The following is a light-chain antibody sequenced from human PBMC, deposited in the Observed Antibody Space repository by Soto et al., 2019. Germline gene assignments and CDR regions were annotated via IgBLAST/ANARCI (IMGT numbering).Light chain of an antibody. CDR3: HSYDRSLSGSV. CDR2: GNT. Sequence: QSVLTQPPSVSGAPGQRVTISCTGSNSNIGAGYDVHWYQQVAGRAPKLLIYGNTNRPSGVPDRFSGSKSGASASLAITGLRAEDEAHYYYHSYDRSLSGSVFGGGTKVTVL. V-gene: IGLV1-40*01. CDR1: NSNIGAGYD. J-gene: IGLJ3*02.